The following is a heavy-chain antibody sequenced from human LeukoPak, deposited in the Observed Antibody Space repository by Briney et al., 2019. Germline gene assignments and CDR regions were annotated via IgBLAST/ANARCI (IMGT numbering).Heavy chain of an antibody. J-gene: IGHJ4*02. D-gene: IGHD6-13*01. CDR1: GFTFSSYG. V-gene: IGHV3-48*04. CDR3: ARVQGIAAAGIDY. Sequence: GGSLRLSCAASGFTFSSYGMSWVRQAPGKGLEWVSYISSSGSTIYYADSVKGRFTISRDNAKNSLYLQMNSLRAEDTAVYYCARVQGIAAAGIDYWGQGTLVTVSS. CDR2: ISSSGSTI.